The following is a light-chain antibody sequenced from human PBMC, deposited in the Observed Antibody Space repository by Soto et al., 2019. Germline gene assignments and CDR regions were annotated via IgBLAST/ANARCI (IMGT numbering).Light chain of an antibody. CDR3: LSFDSSLSVV. V-gene: IGLV1-40*01. J-gene: IGLJ2*01. Sequence: QSVLTQPPSVSGAPGQRVTISCTGSSSNIGAGYDVHWYQQLPGRAPKLLIYGNTNRPSGVPDRFSGSKSGTSASLAITGLQAEDEADYYCLSFDSSLSVVFGGVIKLTVL. CDR2: GNT. CDR1: SSNIGAGYD.